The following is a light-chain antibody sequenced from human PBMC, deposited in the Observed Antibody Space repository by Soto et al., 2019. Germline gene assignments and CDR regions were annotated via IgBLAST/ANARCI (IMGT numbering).Light chain of an antibody. CDR3: QQSYSSSWT. J-gene: IGKJ1*01. V-gene: IGKV1-5*01. CDR2: RTS. Sequence: DIQLTQSPSTLSASVGDRVTITCRASETISLWLAWYQKKPGKAPNLLIFRTSGVHSGVPSRFSGSGSGTDFILTISSLQREDLATYYCQQSYSSSWTFGQGTKVEI. CDR1: ETISLW.